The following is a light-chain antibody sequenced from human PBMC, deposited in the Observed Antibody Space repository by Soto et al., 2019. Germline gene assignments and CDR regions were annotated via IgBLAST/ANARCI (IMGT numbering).Light chain of an antibody. CDR2: DAS. CDR1: QGISNY. CDR3: QNYDSVPVI. Sequence: DIQMTQSPSSLSASIRDRVTITCRASQGISNYLAWYQQKPGKPPKFLIYDASTLQSGVPSRFSGSGSGTDFTLTISSLQPEDVATYYCQNYDSVPVIFGPGTTVDI. V-gene: IGKV1-27*01. J-gene: IGKJ3*01.